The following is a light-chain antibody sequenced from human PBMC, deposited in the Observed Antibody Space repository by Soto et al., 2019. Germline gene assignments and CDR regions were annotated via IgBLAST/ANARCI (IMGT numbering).Light chain of an antibody. Sequence: DIQMTQSPSSLSASVGDRVTITCRASQSISSYLNWYQQKPGKAPKLLIYAASSLKSGVPSRFSGSGSGTDFTLTISSLQPEDFATYYCEHSYSTPRTFGQGTKLEIK. J-gene: IGKJ2*02. CDR2: AAS. CDR1: QSISSY. V-gene: IGKV1-39*01. CDR3: EHSYSTPRT.